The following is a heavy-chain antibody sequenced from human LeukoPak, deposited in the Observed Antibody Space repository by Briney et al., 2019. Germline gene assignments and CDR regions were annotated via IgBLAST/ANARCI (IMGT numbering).Heavy chain of an antibody. Sequence: GASVKVSCKASGYTFTGYYMHWVRQAPGQGLEWMGWINPNSGGTNYAQKFQGRVTMTRDTSISTAYMELSRLRSDDTAVYYCARDNMVPPGSSSWYRTDYYYYYTDVWGKGTTVTVSS. J-gene: IGHJ6*03. V-gene: IGHV1-2*02. D-gene: IGHD6-13*01. CDR3: ARDNMVPPGSSSWYRTDYYYYYTDV. CDR2: INPNSGGT. CDR1: GYTFTGYY.